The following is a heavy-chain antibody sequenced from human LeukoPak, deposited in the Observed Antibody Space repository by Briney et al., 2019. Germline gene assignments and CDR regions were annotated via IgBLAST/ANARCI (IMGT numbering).Heavy chain of an antibody. V-gene: IGHV4-38-2*02. Sequence: SETLSLTCTVSSYSISSGYYWGWIRQPPGKGLEWIGSIYHSGSTNYNPSLKSRVTISVDTSKNQFSLKLSSVTAADTAVYYCARMGFFGVIYWGQGTLVTVSS. CDR2: IYHSGST. CDR3: ARMGFFGVIY. CDR1: SYSISSGYY. D-gene: IGHD3-3*01. J-gene: IGHJ4*02.